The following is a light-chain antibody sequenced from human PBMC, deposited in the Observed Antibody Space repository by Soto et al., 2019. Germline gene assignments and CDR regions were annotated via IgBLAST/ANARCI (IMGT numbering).Light chain of an antibody. CDR2: EGS. CDR3: CSYAGSSTSLVV. V-gene: IGLV2-23*01. CDR1: SSDVGSYNL. J-gene: IGLJ2*01. Sequence: QSALTQPASVSGSPGQSITISCTGTSSDVGSYNLVSWYQQHPGKAPKLMIYEGSKRPSGVSNRFSGSKSGNTASLTISGLQAEDEADYSCCSYAGSSTSLVVFGGGTKLTVL.